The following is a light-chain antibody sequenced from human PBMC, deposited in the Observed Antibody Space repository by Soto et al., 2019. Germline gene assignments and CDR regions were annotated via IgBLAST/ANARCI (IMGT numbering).Light chain of an antibody. J-gene: IGKJ2*01. Sequence: DIQMTQSPSSLSASVGDRVTITCRASQSITTYLNWYQQKPGKAPKLLIYAASTLQSGVPSRFSGSGSGTDFTLTISSLQPEDFATYYCQQSFSNLLYTFGQGTTVEI. V-gene: IGKV1-39*01. CDR3: QQSFSNLLYT. CDR2: AAS. CDR1: QSITTY.